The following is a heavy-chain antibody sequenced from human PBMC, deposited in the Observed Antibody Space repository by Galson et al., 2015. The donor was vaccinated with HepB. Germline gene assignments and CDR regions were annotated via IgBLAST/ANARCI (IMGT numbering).Heavy chain of an antibody. CDR2: INTNTGSP. Sequence: QSGAEVKRPGAPVKVSCKASGYTFNNYGINWVRQAPGQGLEWMGWINTNTGSPTYAQAFTGRFVFSFDTSVTTAYLQISSLEAADTAIYYCARDDVGGTYFDYWGQGTLVTVSS. CDR1: GYTFNNYG. V-gene: IGHV7-4-1*02. D-gene: IGHD1-26*01. CDR3: ARDDVGGTYFDY. J-gene: IGHJ4*02.